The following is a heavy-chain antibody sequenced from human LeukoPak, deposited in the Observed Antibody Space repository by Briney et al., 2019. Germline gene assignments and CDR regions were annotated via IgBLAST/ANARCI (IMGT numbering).Heavy chain of an antibody. V-gene: IGHV4-59*01. Sequence: PSETLSLTCTVSGGSISSYYWGWIRQPPGKGLEWIGYIYYSGSTNYNPSLKSRVTISVDTPKNQFSLKLSSVTAADTAVYYCATGYSYDNYFDYWGQGTLVTVSS. CDR1: GGSISSYY. CDR3: ATGYSYDNYFDY. CDR2: IYYSGST. J-gene: IGHJ4*02. D-gene: IGHD5-18*01.